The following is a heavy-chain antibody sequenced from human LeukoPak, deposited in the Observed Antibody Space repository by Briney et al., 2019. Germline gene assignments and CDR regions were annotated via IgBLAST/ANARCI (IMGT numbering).Heavy chain of an antibody. CDR3: AREDCSSTSCVGLDY. Sequence: PGGSLRLSCAASGFTFSSYAMHWVRQAPGKGLEWVAVISYDGSNKYYADSVKGRFTISRDNSKNTLYLQMNSLRAEDTAVYYCAREDCSSTSCVGLDYWGQGTLVTASS. CDR1: GFTFSSYA. CDR2: ISYDGSNK. V-gene: IGHV3-30-3*01. J-gene: IGHJ4*02. D-gene: IGHD2-2*01.